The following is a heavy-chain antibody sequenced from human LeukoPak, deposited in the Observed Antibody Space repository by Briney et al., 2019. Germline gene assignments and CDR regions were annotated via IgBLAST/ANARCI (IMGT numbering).Heavy chain of an antibody. V-gene: IGHV1-2*02. CDR1: GYTFTGYY. CDR3: ARASDYDIWSDYPKAPYNWFDP. D-gene: IGHD3-3*01. Sequence: ASVKVSCKASGYTFTGYYIHGVRQAPGQGLEWMGWINPNINGTNYAQKFQGRVTMTGDRSISTAYMELSRLRSGDTAVYYCARASDYDIWSDYPKAPYNWFDPWGQGTLVTVS. CDR2: INPNINGT. J-gene: IGHJ5*02.